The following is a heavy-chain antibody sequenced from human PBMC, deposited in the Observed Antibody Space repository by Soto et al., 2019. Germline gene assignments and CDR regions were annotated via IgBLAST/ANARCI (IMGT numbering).Heavy chain of an antibody. CDR1: GGTFSSYT. D-gene: IGHD3-3*01. CDR3: ASTPYYDFWSGYYTRVYYYMDV. J-gene: IGHJ6*03. CDR2: IIPILGIA. Sequence: SVKVSCKASGGTFSSYTISWVRQAPGQGLEWMGRIIPILGIANYAQKFQGRVTITADKSTSTAYMELSSLRSEDTAVYYCASTPYYDFWSGYYTRVYYYMDVWGKGTTVTVSS. V-gene: IGHV1-69*02.